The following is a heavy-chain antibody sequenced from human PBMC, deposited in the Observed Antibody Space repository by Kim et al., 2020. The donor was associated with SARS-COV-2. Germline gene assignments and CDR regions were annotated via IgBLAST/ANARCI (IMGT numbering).Heavy chain of an antibody. CDR1: GGTFSSYA. Sequence: SVKVSCKASGGTFSSYAISWVRQAPGQGLEWMGGIIPIFGTANYAQKFQGRVTITADESTSTAYMELSSLRSEDTAVYYCARDGNYYDSSGYYVARKYYYYYCGMDVWGQGTTVTVSS. CDR2: IIPIFGTA. CDR3: ARDGNYYDSSGYYVARKYYYYYCGMDV. J-gene: IGHJ6*02. V-gene: IGHV1-69*13. D-gene: IGHD3-22*01.